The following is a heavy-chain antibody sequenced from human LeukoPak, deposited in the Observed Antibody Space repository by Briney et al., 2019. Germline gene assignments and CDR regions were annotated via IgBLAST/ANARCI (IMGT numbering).Heavy chain of an antibody. Sequence: PGGSLRLSCAASGFTFSSYWMSWVRQAPGKGLEWVSSISSTSTYIYYADSLKGRYTVSRDNAKNSLYLLMSNLRAEDTAVYFCARDCSGGTCPLGGMDVWGQGTTVAVSS. CDR1: GFTFSSYW. CDR3: ARDCSGGTCPLGGMDV. D-gene: IGHD2-15*01. J-gene: IGHJ6*02. CDR2: ISSTSTYI. V-gene: IGHV3-21*01.